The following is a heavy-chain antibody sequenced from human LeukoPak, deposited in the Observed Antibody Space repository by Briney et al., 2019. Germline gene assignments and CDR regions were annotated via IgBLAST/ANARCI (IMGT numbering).Heavy chain of an antibody. CDR2: ISSSGSTI. CDR3: ARVGYDILTGWNWFDP. J-gene: IGHJ5*02. CDR1: GFTFSDYY. Sequence: PGGSLRLSCAASGFTFSDYYMNWIRQAPGKGLEWVSYISSSGSTIYYADSVKGRFTISRDNAKNSLYLRMNSLRAEDTAVYYCARVGYDILTGWNWFDPWGQGTLVTVSS. D-gene: IGHD3-9*01. V-gene: IGHV3-11*01.